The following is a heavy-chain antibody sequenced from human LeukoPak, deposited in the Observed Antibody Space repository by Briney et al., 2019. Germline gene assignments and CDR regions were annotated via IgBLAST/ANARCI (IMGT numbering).Heavy chain of an antibody. CDR1: GFTFSSYS. CDR3: ARDRWHYYDSSGYYGYDAFDI. Sequence: GGSLRLSCAASGFTFSSYSMNWVRQAPGKGLEWVSSISSSSSYIYYADSVKGRFTIPRDNAKNSLYLQMNSLRAEDTAVYYCARDRWHYYDSSGYYGYDAFDIWGQGTMVTVSS. V-gene: IGHV3-21*01. J-gene: IGHJ3*02. D-gene: IGHD3-22*01. CDR2: ISSSSSYI.